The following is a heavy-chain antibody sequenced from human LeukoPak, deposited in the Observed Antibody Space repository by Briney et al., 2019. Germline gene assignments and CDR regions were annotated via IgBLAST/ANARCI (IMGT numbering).Heavy chain of an antibody. V-gene: IGHV2-70*11. Sequence: KSGPTLVNPTQTLTLTCAFSGFSLTTSGMCVTWIRQPPGEALEWLARIDWDDDEYYSTSLKTRLAISKDTSKNQVVLTMTNMDPVDTATYYCARTYYGHIDDWGQGTLVTVSS. CDR2: IDWDDDE. D-gene: IGHD3-10*01. CDR1: GFSLTTSGMC. J-gene: IGHJ4*02. CDR3: ARTYYGHIDD.